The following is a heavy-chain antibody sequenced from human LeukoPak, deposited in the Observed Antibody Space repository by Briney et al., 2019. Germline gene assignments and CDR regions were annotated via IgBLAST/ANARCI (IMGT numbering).Heavy chain of an antibody. J-gene: IGHJ4*02. CDR2: INPNSGGT. CDR1: GYTFTGYY. CDR3: ARGYYDSSGYCLFDY. V-gene: IGHV1-2*04. D-gene: IGHD3-22*01. Sequence: ASVKVSCKASGYTFTGYYMHWVRQAPGQGLEWMGWINPNSGGTNYAQKFQGWVTMTRDTSISTAYMELSRLRSDDTAVYYCARGYYDSSGYCLFDYWRQGTLVTVSS.